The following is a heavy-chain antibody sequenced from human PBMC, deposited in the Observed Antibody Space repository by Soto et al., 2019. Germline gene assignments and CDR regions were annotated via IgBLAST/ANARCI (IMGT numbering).Heavy chain of an antibody. CDR2: IFYSGTT. Sequence: PAETLSLTCTVSGGSISSGGFFWSWIRQPPGKGLEGIGNIFYSGTTYYNPSLKSRVTISVDTSKNQFSLKLSSVTAADTAVYYCPRHETLHGDYNYGRQETLFTVSS. CDR3: PRHETLHGDYNY. J-gene: IGHJ4*02. V-gene: IGHV4-31*03. D-gene: IGHD4-17*01. CDR1: GGSISSGGFF.